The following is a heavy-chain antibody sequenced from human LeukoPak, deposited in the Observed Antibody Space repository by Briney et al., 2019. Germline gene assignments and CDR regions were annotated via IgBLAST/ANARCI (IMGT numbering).Heavy chain of an antibody. CDR3: ARGYDSSGYEYFDY. D-gene: IGHD3-22*01. V-gene: IGHV4-59*01. CDR1: GGSISRYY. Sequence: SSETLSLTCTVSGGSISRYYWSWIRQPPGKGLEWIGDIYYSGSTNYNPSLKSRVTISVDTSKNQFSLKLSSVTAADTAVYYCARGYDSSGYEYFDYWGQGTLVTVSS. J-gene: IGHJ4*02. CDR2: IYYSGST.